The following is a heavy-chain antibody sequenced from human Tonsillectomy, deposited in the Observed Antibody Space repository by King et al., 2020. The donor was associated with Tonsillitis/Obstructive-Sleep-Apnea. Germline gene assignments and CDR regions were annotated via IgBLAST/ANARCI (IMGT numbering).Heavy chain of an antibody. Sequence: VQLVESGGGLVKPGGSLRLSCAASGFIFSNAWMSWVRQAPGKGLEWVGRIKSKADGGTRDYAEPVKGRFSISRDDSTNTLYLQMNSLKSDDTAVYYCTSDRNWGFDGNWGQGTLVTVSS. CDR2: IKSKADGGTR. J-gene: IGHJ4*02. CDR3: TSDRNWGFDGN. CDR1: GFIFSNAW. D-gene: IGHD7-27*01. V-gene: IGHV3-15*01.